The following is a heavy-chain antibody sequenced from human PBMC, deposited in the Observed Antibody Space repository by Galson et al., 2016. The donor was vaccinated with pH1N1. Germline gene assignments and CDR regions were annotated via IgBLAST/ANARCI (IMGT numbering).Heavy chain of an antibody. V-gene: IGHV1-46*01. CDR3: ARKICTSKRCVFDY. J-gene: IGHJ4*02. CDR2: INPSGGET. D-gene: IGHD2-8*01. CDR1: GYTFPNYF. Sequence: SVKVSCKASGYTFPNYFMHWVRQAPGQGLEWMGVINPSGGETTYAQKFQGRVTMTRERSTSTVYMELGSLRSGDTAVYYCARKICTSKRCVFDYWGQGTLVRVTS.